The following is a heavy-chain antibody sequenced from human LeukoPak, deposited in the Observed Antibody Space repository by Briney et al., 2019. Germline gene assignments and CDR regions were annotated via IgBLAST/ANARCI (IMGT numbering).Heavy chain of an antibody. Sequence: RRCLCPSCAVSGFTPSGFTTSWVRRSPEEGLGWVSGISSSVDNKLYADSVKGRFTISRDNSKNTLYVEMNSLRAEDTAIYYCAKMKGHPLPKYYMDVWGQGTTVTVSS. D-gene: IGHD1-26*01. J-gene: IGHJ6*01. V-gene: IGHV3-23*01. CDR1: GFTPSGFT. CDR3: AKMKGHPLPKYYMDV. CDR2: ISSSVDNK.